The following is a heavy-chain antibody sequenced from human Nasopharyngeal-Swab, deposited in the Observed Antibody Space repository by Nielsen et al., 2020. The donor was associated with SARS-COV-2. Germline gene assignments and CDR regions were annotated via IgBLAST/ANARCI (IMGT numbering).Heavy chain of an antibody. V-gene: IGHV4-59*13. CDR1: GVSISSYY. J-gene: IGHJ4*02. CDR3: ASAYSSSWLDY. Sequence: SETLSLTCSVSGVSISSYYWSWIRQSPRKGLEWIGYIYYTGITYYNPSLKSRVTTSVDTSKNQFSLRLSSVTAADTAVYYCASAYSSSWLDYWGQGTLVTVSS. D-gene: IGHD6-13*01. CDR2: IYYTGIT.